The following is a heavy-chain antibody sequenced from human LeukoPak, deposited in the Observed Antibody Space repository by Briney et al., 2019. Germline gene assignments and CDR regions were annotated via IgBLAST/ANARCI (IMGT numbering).Heavy chain of an antibody. CDR1: GFTFSSYA. CDR2: ISGSGGST. J-gene: IGHJ4*02. V-gene: IGHV3-23*01. D-gene: IGHD1-26*01. CDR3: AKSPLSGSYLNYFDY. Sequence: KAGGSLRLSCAASGFTFSSYAMSWVRQALGKGLEWVSAISGSGGSTYYADSVKGRFTISRDNSKNTLYLQMNSLRAEDTAVYYCAKSPLSGSYLNYFDYWGQGTLVTVSS.